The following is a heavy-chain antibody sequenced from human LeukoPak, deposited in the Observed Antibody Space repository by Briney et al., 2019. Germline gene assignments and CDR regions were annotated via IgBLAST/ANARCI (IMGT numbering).Heavy chain of an antibody. CDR1: RFTFSRYG. D-gene: IGHD3-10*01. V-gene: IGHV3-30*18. Sequence: GGSLRLSCAASRFTFSRYGMHWVRQAPGKGLEGVAVISYDGSNKYYVDSVKGRFTISRDNSKNTLYLQMNSLRAEDTAVYYCAKGLSGSPPPYWGQGTLVTVSS. J-gene: IGHJ4*02. CDR3: AKGLSGSPPPY. CDR2: ISYDGSNK.